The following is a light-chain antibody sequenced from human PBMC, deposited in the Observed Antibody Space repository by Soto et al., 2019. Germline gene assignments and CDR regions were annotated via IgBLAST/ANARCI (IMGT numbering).Light chain of an antibody. CDR2: DAS. J-gene: IGKJ5*01. V-gene: IGKV1-5*01. CDR1: QSLSNW. CDR3: QQYYRSSIT. Sequence: DIQMTQSPSSLSASVGDRVTITCRASQSLSNWLAWYQQKPGKAPKLLIYDASTLERGVPSRFSGTGSGTEFTLTISSLQPDDFATYYCQQYYRSSITFGQGTRLEI.